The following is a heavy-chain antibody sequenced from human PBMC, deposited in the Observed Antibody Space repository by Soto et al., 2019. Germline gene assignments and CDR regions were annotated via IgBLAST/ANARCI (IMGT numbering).Heavy chain of an antibody. D-gene: IGHD6-13*01. CDR3: ARYSSPQTYYYYYYGMDV. CDR2: IYPGDSDT. J-gene: IGHJ6*02. CDR1: GYSFTSYW. V-gene: IGHV5-51*01. Sequence: GESLKISCKGSGYSFTSYWIGWVRPMPGKGLEWMGIIYPGDSDTRYSPSFQGQVTISADKSISTAYLQWSSLKASDTAMYYCARYSSPQTYYYYYYGMDVWGQGTTVTVSS.